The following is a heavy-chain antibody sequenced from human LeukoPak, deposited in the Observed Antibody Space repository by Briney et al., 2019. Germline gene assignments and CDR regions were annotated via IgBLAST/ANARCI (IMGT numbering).Heavy chain of an antibody. CDR3: ASSTRYDILTGALDY. V-gene: IGHV1-3*01. Sequence: ASVKVSCKASGCTFTSYAMHWVRQAPGQRLEWMGWINAGNGNTKYSQKFQGRVTITRDTSASTAYMELSSLRSEDTAVYYCASSTRYDILTGALDYWGQGTLVTVSS. D-gene: IGHD3-9*01. CDR1: GCTFTSYA. J-gene: IGHJ4*02. CDR2: INAGNGNT.